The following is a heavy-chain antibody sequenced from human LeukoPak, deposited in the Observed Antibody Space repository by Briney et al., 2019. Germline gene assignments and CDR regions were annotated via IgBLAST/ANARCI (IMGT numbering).Heavy chain of an antibody. D-gene: IGHD2-21*01. Sequence: GGSLRLSCAASGFTFSSYAMHWVRQAPGKGLEWVAFIRYDGGETFYADFVKGRFTISRDNSKNTLSLRLNTLRPEDTALYYCAKDGDDCIDYWGQGTLVTVSS. V-gene: IGHV3-30*02. J-gene: IGHJ4*02. CDR2: IRYDGGET. CDR3: AKDGDDCIDY. CDR1: GFTFSSYA.